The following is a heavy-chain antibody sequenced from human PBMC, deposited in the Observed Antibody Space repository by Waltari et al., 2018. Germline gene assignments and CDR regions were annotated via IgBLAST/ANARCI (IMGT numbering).Heavy chain of an antibody. CDR2: ISGSGGST. CDR3: AKEERIRHAFDI. J-gene: IGHJ3*02. Sequence: EVQLLESGGGLVQPGGSLRLSCAASGFTFSRYAMSWVRQAPGKGLECVSAISGSGGSTYYADSVKGRFTISRDNSKNTLYLQMNSLRAEDTAVYYCAKEERIRHAFDIWGQGTMVTVSS. V-gene: IGHV3-23*01. CDR1: GFTFSRYA. D-gene: IGHD2-15*01.